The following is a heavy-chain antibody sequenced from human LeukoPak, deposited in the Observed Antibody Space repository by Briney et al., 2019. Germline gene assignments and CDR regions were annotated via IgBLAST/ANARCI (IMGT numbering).Heavy chain of an antibody. CDR3: AREIGRDH. J-gene: IGHJ1*01. CDR2: IYHSGST. CDR1: GYSISSGYY. D-gene: IGHD5-24*01. V-gene: IGHV4-38-2*02. Sequence: SETLSLTCAVSGYSISSGYYWGWIRQPPGKGLEWIGSIYHSGSTYYNPSLKSRVTISVDTSKNQFSLKLSSVTAADTAVYYCAREIGRDHWGQGTLVTVSS.